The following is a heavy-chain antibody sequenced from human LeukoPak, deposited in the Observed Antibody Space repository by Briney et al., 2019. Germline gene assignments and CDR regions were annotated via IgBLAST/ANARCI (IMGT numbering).Heavy chain of an antibody. CDR2: INPSGGST. J-gene: IGHJ4*02. Sequence: ASVKVSCKASGYTFATYYMHWVRQAPGQGLEWMGIINPSGGSTSYAQKFQGRVTMTRDTSISTAYMELSRLRSDDTAVYYCARDSHYLGWDWGQGTLVTVSS. CDR1: GYTFATYY. V-gene: IGHV1-46*01. D-gene: IGHD2-15*01. CDR3: ARDSHYLGWD.